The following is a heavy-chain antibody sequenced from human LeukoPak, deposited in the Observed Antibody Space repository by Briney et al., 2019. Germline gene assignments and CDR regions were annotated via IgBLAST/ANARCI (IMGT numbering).Heavy chain of an antibody. V-gene: IGHV4-31*03. CDR1: GGSISSGGYY. CDR3: ARVEQSIKKYGSGSYYRQPGNYYYYYGMDV. CDR2: IYYSGST. Sequence: SETLSLTCTVSGGSISSGGYYWSWIRQHPGKGLEWIGYIYYSGSTYYNPSLKSRVTISVDTSKNQFSLKLSSVTAAYTAVYYCARVEQSIKKYGSGSYYRQPGNYYYYYGMDVWGKGTTVTVSS. D-gene: IGHD3-10*01. J-gene: IGHJ6*04.